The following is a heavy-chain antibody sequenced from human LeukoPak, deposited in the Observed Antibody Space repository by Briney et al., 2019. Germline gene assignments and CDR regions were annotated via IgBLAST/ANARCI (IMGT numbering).Heavy chain of an antibody. V-gene: IGHV1-69*02. J-gene: IGHJ4*02. CDR1: GGTFSSYI. D-gene: IGHD3-10*01. CDR2: IIPILGIA. Sequence: ASVKVSCKASGGTFSSYIISWVRQAPGQGLEWMGRIIPILGIANYAQKFQGRVTITADKSTSTAYMELSSLRSEDTAVYYCARAYYGSGSYYVDYWGQGTLVTVSS. CDR3: ARAYYGSGSYYVDY.